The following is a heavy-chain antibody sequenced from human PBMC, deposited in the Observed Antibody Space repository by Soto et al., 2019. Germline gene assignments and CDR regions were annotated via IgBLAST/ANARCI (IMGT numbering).Heavy chain of an antibody. V-gene: IGHV4-4*07. CDR3: VRDGTKTLRDWFDP. CDR2: IYATGTT. Sequence: SETLSLTCTVSGASISGFYWSWIRKSAGKGLEWIGRIYATGTTDYNPSLKSRVMMSVDTSKKQFSLKLRSVTAADTAVYYCVRDGTKTLRDWFDPWGQGISVTV. D-gene: IGHD1-1*01. J-gene: IGHJ5*02. CDR1: GASISGFY.